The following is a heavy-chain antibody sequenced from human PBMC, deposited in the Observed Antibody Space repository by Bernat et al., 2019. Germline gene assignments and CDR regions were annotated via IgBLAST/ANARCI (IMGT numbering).Heavy chain of an antibody. V-gene: IGHV1-2*06. CDR2: INPNSGGT. Sequence: QVQLVQSGAEVKKPGASVKVSCKASGYTFTGYYMHWVRQAPGQGLEWMGRINPNSGGTNYAQKFQGRVTMTRDTSISTAYMELSRLRSDDTAVYYCARDLFSYCSGTSCPRVRSDYWGQGTLVTVSS. D-gene: IGHD2-2*01. J-gene: IGHJ4*02. CDR3: ARDLFSYCSGTSCPRVRSDY. CDR1: GYTFTGYY.